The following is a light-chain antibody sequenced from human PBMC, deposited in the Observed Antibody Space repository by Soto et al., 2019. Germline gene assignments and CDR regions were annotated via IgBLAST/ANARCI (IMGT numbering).Light chain of an antibody. J-gene: IGLJ2*01. V-gene: IGLV3-21*01. Sequence: SYELTQPPSVSVAPGQTVSITCGGNNIGSKSVHWYQQRPGQAPVLVIYYDIDRPSGIPERFSGSNSGNTATLTISRVGAGDEADDYCQVWESSSNHVVFGGGTKVTFL. CDR2: YDI. CDR3: QVWESSSNHVV. CDR1: NIGSKS.